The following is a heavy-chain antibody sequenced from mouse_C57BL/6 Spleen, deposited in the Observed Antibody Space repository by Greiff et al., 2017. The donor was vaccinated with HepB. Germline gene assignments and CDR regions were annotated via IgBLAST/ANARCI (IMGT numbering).Heavy chain of an antibody. CDR2: INPSSGYT. J-gene: IGHJ1*03. V-gene: IGHV1-4*01. Sequence: QVQLQQSGAELARPGASVKMSCKASGYTFTSYTMHWVKQRPGQGLEWIGYINPSSGYTKYNQKFKDKATLTADKSSSTAYMQLSSLTSEDSAVYYCARRGCLYYEDWYFDVWGTGTTVTVSS. CDR3: ARRGCLYYEDWYFDV. D-gene: IGHD1-1*01. CDR1: GYTFTSYT.